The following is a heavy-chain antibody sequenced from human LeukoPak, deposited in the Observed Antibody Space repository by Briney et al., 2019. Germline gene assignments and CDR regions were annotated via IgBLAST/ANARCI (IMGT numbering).Heavy chain of an antibody. V-gene: IGHV3-21*05. CDR3: ARWGLGPSFDY. CDR2: INAGSDYI. D-gene: IGHD1-26*01. CDR1: GFMFTGYS. J-gene: IGHJ4*02. Sequence: GGSLRLSCAASGFMFTGYSMTWVRQAPGKGLEWISYINAGSDYIYYADSVEGRFTISRDNAKNSVSLQMNGLRAEDTAVYYCARWGLGPSFDYWGQGTLVTVSS.